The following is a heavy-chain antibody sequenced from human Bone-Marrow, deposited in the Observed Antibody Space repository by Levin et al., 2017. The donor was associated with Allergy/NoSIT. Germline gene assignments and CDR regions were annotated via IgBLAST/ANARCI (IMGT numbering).Heavy chain of an antibody. V-gene: IGHV3-7*01. CDR1: GFSLSGYW. J-gene: IGHJ6*02. CDR3: VREISGSRYNGFDWDDYFYGMDV. Sequence: PGGSLRLSCAASGFSLSGYWMTWVRQSPGKGLEWVANIKEDGSQIYYLDAVKGRFTVSRDNTKNSLSLHMSNLRGEDSAIYYCVREISGSRYNGFDWDDYFYGMDVWGPGAPVTVSS. CDR2: IKEDGSQI. D-gene: IGHD5-12*01.